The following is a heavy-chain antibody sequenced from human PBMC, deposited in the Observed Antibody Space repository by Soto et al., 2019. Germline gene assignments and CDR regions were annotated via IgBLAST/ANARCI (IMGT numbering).Heavy chain of an antibody. CDR3: TTQPSIAAAQRDLILHVY. V-gene: IGHV3-15*01. CDR1: GFTFSNAW. D-gene: IGHD6-13*01. Sequence: GGSLRLSCAASGFTFSNAWMSWVRQAPGKGLEWVGRIKSKTDGGTTDYAAPVKGRFTISRDDSKNTLYLQMNSLKTEDTAVYYCTTQPSIAAAQRDLILHVYRGQGTLGTISS. J-gene: IGHJ4*02. CDR2: IKSKTDGGTT.